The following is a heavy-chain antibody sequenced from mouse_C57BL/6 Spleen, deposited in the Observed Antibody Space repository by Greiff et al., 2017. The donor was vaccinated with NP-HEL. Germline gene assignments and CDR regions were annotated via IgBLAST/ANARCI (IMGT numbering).Heavy chain of an antibody. Sequence: QVQLQQPGAELVKPGASVKLSCKASGYTFTSYWMHWVKQRPGRGLEWIGRIDPNSGGTKYNEKFKSKATLTVDKPSSTAYMQLSSLTSEDSAVYYWARDEGLRRGDWLAYWGQGTLVTVSA. CDR1: GYTFTSYW. D-gene: IGHD2-4*01. CDR2: IDPNSGGT. V-gene: IGHV1-72*01. CDR3: ARDEGLRRGDWLAY. J-gene: IGHJ3*01.